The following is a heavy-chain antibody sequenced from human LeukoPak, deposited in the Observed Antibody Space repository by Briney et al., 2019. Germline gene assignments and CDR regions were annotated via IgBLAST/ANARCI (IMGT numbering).Heavy chain of an antibody. J-gene: IGHJ4*02. Sequence: TGGSLRLSCAASGFTFSSYAMSWVRQAPGKGLEWVSYISSSSSTIYYADSVKGRFTISRDNAKNSLYLQMNSLRAEDTAVYYCARPPRRLSWELPRDYWGQGTLVTVSS. CDR2: ISSSSSTI. V-gene: IGHV3-48*04. D-gene: IGHD1-26*01. CDR3: ARPPRRLSWELPRDY. CDR1: GFTFSSYA.